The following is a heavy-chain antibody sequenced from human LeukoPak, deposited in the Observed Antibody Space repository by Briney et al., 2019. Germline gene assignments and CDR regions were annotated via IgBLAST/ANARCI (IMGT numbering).Heavy chain of an antibody. J-gene: IGHJ4*02. CDR3: AKSGYNYDSNAYPFIDY. D-gene: IGHD3-22*01. CDR2: ISSGGGST. Sequence: GGSLRLSCAASGFTFSSYEMSWVRQAPGKALEWVSGISSGGGSTHYADSVKGRFTISRDNSKNTLYLEMSSLRAEDTAVYYCAKSGYNYDSNAYPFIDYWGQGTLVTVSS. V-gene: IGHV3-23*01. CDR1: GFTFSSYE.